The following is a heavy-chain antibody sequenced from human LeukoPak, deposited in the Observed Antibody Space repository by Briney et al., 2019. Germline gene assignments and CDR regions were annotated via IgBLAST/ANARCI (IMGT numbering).Heavy chain of an antibody. D-gene: IGHD6-19*01. CDR3: AGVSESGWYYFDY. V-gene: IGHV3-30*03. Sequence: GGSLRLSCAASGFTFSNFAMHWVRQAPGKGLQWVAVISFDGSNKYYADSVKGRFSISRDNSKDALHLQMSSLRDEDTAVYFCAGVSESGWYYFDYWGQGTLVTVSS. CDR1: GFTFSNFA. J-gene: IGHJ4*02. CDR2: ISFDGSNK.